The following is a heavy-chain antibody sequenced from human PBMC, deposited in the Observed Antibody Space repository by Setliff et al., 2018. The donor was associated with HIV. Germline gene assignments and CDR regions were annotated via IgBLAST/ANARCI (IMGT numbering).Heavy chain of an antibody. CDR1: GGSISTSSYY. Sequence: PSETLSLTCTVSGGSISTSSYYWGWIRQPPGKGLGWIGSVHSSGNTYYRPSLKSRVSMSVDSSRNQFSLNLSSVTAADTVVYYCARLFQWMSYSFDIWGQGTMVTVSS. CDR3: ARLFQWMSYSFDI. D-gene: IGHD5-12*01. J-gene: IGHJ3*02. V-gene: IGHV4-39*01. CDR2: VHSSGNT.